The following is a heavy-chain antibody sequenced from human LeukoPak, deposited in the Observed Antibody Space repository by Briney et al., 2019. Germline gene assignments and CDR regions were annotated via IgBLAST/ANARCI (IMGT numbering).Heavy chain of an antibody. J-gene: IGHJ4*02. V-gene: IGHV4-59*01. D-gene: IGHD2-15*01. CDR1: GGSISDYH. Sequence: SETLSLTCTVSGGSISDYHSTWIRQPPGKALEYIGYIYNRGTTYYNPSLKSRVTISADTSKKQFSLNLGSVTAADTAVYYCAREKVDYFDYWGQGTLVTVSS. CDR3: AREKVDYFDY. CDR2: IYNRGTT.